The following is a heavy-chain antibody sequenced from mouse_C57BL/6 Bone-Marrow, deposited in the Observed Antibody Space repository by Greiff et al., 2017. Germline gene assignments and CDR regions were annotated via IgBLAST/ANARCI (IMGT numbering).Heavy chain of an antibody. CDR2: IYWDDDK. J-gene: IGHJ2*02. V-gene: IGHV8-12*01. Sequence: QVQLQESGPGILQSSQTLSLTCYFSGFSLSTSGMGVSWIRQPSGKGLEWMAHIYWDDDKRNNHSLKSRPSISKDTSRNQVLLKSTTVDTADTATCYIAQRTLGYYFDYWGQGTSLTVSS. CDR3: AQRTLGYYFDY. CDR1: GFSLSTSGMG.